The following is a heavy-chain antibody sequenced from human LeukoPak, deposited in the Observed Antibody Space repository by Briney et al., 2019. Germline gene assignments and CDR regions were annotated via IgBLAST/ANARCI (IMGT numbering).Heavy chain of an antibody. J-gene: IGHJ4*02. V-gene: IGHV1-69*05. CDR1: GGTFSSYA. Sequence: ASVKVSCKASGGTFSSYAISWVRQAPGQGLEWMGGIIPIFGTANYAQKFQGRVTITTDESTSTAYMELSSLRSEDTAVYYCARDMVGATTPAVGYWGQGTLVTVSS. D-gene: IGHD1-26*01. CDR2: IIPIFGTA. CDR3: ARDMVGATTPAVGY.